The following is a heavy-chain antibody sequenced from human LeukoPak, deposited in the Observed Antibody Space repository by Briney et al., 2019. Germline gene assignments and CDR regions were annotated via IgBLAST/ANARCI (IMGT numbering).Heavy chain of an antibody. D-gene: IGHD2-8*01. J-gene: IGHJ4*02. V-gene: IGHV3-30*18. CDR3: AKESALYSGGGYFDY. CDR2: MAYDGSNK. Sequence: PGGSLRLSCAASGFTFDDYGMSWVRQAPGKGLEWVAVMAYDGSNKYYADSVKGRFTISRDNSKNTLYLQMNSLRAEDTAVYYCAKESALYSGGGYFDYWGQGTLVTVSS. CDR1: GFTFDDYG.